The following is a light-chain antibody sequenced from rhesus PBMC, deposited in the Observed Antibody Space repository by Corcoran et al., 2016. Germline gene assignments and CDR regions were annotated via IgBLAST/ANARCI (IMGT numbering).Light chain of an antibody. CDR1: QSVGSS. Sequence: EIVLTQSPATLSLSAGERATLSCRASQSVGSSLVWYQQRPKQAPRLLFDGSSTRATGISERFSGGGSGTDFNLTISSLAPDDFAVYYCQQYSHWPRTFGQGTKVEIK. CDR2: GSS. J-gene: IGKJ1*01. CDR3: QQYSHWPRT. V-gene: IGKV3-42*03.